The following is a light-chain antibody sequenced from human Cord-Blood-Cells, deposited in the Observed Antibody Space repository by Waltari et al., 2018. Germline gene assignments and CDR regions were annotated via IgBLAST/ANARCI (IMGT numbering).Light chain of an antibody. CDR1: SSNIGAGYD. CDR2: GNS. Sequence: QSVLTQPHSVSGAPGQRVTISCTRSSSNIGAGYDVHWYQQLPGTAPKLLIYGNSNRPSGVPDRFSGSKSGTSASLAITGLQAEDEADYYCQSYDSSLSGSVFGGGTKLTVL. CDR3: QSYDSSLSGSV. J-gene: IGLJ2*01. V-gene: IGLV1-40*01.